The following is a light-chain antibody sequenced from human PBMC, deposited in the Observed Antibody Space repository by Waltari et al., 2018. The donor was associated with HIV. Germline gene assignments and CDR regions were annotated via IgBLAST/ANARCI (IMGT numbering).Light chain of an antibody. J-gene: IGLJ3*02. CDR3: QVYYCGSWV. V-gene: IGLV7-43*01. Sequence: QTVVTLEPSLTVSPGWTVALTCASSTGAVTSAYCPNWFRPKPGQAPRTLISNTNYRHSWTPLRFSGSLLGGKADLTLAGVQPEDEAGYYCQVYYCGSWVFGGGTKLTVL. CDR2: NTN. CDR1: TGAVTSAYC.